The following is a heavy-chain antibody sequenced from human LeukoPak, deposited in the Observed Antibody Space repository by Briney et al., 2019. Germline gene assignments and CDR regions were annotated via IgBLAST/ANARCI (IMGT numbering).Heavy chain of an antibody. J-gene: IGHJ4*02. V-gene: IGHV4-4*07. CDR1: GGSISSYY. CDR2: IYTSGST. CDR3: ARGHSSGWYFDY. D-gene: IGHD6-19*01. Sequence: SETLSLTCTVSGGSISSYYWSWIRQPAGKGLEWIGRIYTSGSTNYNPSLKSRVTMSVDASKNQFSLKLSSVTAADTAVYYCARGHSSGWYFDYWGQGTLVTVSS.